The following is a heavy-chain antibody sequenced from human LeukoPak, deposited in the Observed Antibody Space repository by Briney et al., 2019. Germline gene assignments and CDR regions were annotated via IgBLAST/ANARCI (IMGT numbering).Heavy chain of an antibody. Sequence: GGSLRLPCAASGFIFSTSGMNWVRQAPGRGLEWLAYISGSSATKYYADSVKGRFTISRDNAKNSLYLQMNSLRAEDTAVYYCARVCTKDDYWGQGTLVTVSS. CDR2: ISGSSATK. CDR3: ARVCTKDDY. D-gene: IGHD2-8*01. CDR1: GFIFSTSG. V-gene: IGHV3-48*01. J-gene: IGHJ4*02.